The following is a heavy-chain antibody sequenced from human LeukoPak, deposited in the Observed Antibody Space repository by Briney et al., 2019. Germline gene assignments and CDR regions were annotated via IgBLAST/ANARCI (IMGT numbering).Heavy chain of an antibody. D-gene: IGHD3-22*01. V-gene: IGHV3-48*01. CDR3: ARVLHKRNYDSSVYYGY. CDR1: GFTFSSYS. J-gene: IGHJ4*02. CDR2: ISSDSTTI. Sequence: GGSLRLSCAASGFTFSSYSMNRVRQAPGKGLEWVSYISSDSTTIYYADSVKGRFTISRDNAKNSLYLQMNSLRAEDTAVYYCARVLHKRNYDSSVYYGYWGQGSLVTVSS.